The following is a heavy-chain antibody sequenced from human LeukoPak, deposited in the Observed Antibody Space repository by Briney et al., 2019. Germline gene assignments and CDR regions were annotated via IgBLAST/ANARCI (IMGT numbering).Heavy chain of an antibody. V-gene: IGHV3-23*01. D-gene: IGHD4-23*01. CDR2: ISGSGGNT. Sequence: GGSLRLSCAASGFTFSSYAMSWVRQAPGTGLEWVSSISGSGGNTYYADSVKGRFTISRDNSKNTLYMQMNSLRAEDTAVYYCAKLVTHFDYWGQGTLVTVSS. J-gene: IGHJ4*02. CDR1: GFTFSSYA. CDR3: AKLVTHFDY.